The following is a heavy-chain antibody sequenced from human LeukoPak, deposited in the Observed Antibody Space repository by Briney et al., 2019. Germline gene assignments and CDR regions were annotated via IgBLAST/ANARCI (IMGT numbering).Heavy chain of an antibody. CDR3: ARHAHYDFVTGLFDP. CDR2: IYYSGNT. Sequence: SETLSLTCTVSGGSISSSNYYLGWIRQPPGKGLEWIGSIYYSGNTYYNPSLKSRVTISVDTSKNHFSLNLNSVTAADTAMYYCARHAHYDFVTGLFDPWGQGTLVTVSS. D-gene: IGHD3-3*01. J-gene: IGHJ5*02. V-gene: IGHV4-39*01. CDR1: GGSISSSNYY.